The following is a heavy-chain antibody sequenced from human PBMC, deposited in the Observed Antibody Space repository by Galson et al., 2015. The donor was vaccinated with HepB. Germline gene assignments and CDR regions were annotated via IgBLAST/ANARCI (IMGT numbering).Heavy chain of an antibody. J-gene: IGHJ4*02. Sequence: TLSLTCAVSGGSISSGGYSWSWIRQPPGKGLEWIGYIYHSGSTYYNPSLKSRVTISVDRSKNQFSLKLSSVTAADTAAYYCARANSGYDFDYWGQGTLVTVSS. CDR3: ARANSGYDFDY. V-gene: IGHV4-30-2*01. D-gene: IGHD5-12*01. CDR1: GGSISSGGYS. CDR2: IYHSGST.